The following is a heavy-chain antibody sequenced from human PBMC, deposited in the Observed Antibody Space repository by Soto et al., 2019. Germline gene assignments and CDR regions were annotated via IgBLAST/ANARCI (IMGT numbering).Heavy chain of an antibody. Sequence: PGGSMGLSCAASGFTFSSYSMNWVRQAPGKGLEWVSSISSSSSYIYYADSVKGRFTISRDNAKNSVYLQMNSLRDEDTAVYFCASERYSSGLNYYWGQGTLVTVSS. CDR2: ISSSSSYI. CDR3: ASERYSSGLNYY. CDR1: GFTFSSYS. D-gene: IGHD6-19*01. J-gene: IGHJ4*02. V-gene: IGHV3-21*01.